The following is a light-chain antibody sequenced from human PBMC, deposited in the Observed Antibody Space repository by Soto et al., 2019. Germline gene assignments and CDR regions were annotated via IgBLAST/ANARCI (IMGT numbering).Light chain of an antibody. CDR3: SSYAGSNNRV. J-gene: IGLJ3*02. V-gene: IGLV2-8*01. CDR2: EVS. Sequence: QSALTQPASASGSPGQSVTISCTGTSSDVGGYNYVSWYQQHPGKAPKLMIYEVSKRPSGVPDRFSGSKSGNTASLTVSGLQAEDEADYYCSSYAGSNNRVFGGGTKVTVL. CDR1: SSDVGGYNY.